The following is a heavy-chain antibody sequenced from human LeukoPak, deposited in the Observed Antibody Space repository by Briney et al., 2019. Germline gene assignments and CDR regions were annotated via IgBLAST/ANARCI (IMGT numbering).Heavy chain of an antibody. J-gene: IGHJ4*02. CDR2: IRYDGSNK. D-gene: IGHD2-2*01. CDR3: AKENIVVVPARKGGFDY. Sequence: GGSLRLSCAASGFTFSSYGMHWVRQAPGKGLEWVAFIRYDGSNKYYADSVKGRFTISRDNSKNTLYLQMNSLRAEDTAVYYCAKENIVVVPARKGGFDYWGQGTLVTVSS. CDR1: GFTFSSYG. V-gene: IGHV3-30*02.